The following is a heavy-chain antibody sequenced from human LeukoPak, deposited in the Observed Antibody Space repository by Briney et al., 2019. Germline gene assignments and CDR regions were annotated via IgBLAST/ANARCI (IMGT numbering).Heavy chain of an antibody. Sequence: SETLSLTCAVYGGSFSGYYWSWIRQPPGKGLEWIGYIYYSGSTNYNPSLKSRVTISVDTSKNQFSLKLSSVTAADTAVYYCARESWDSGGKSFDYWGQGTLVTVSS. CDR2: IYYSGST. V-gene: IGHV4-59*01. CDR3: ARESWDSGGKSFDY. J-gene: IGHJ4*02. CDR1: GGSFSGYY. D-gene: IGHD2-15*01.